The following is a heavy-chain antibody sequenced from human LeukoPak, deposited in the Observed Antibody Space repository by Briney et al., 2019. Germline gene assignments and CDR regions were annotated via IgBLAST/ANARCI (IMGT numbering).Heavy chain of an antibody. V-gene: IGHV3-30*03. CDR2: ISYDGSNK. J-gene: IGHJ4*02. D-gene: IGHD3-10*01. CDR3: ARAPGLGSGSAFDS. Sequence: GGSLRLSCAASGFTFSSYAMSWVRQAPGKGLEWVAVISYDGSNKYYADSVKGRFTISRDNAKNTLYLRMNSLRPEDTAVYYCARAPGLGSGSAFDSWGQGTLVTVSS. CDR1: GFTFSSYA.